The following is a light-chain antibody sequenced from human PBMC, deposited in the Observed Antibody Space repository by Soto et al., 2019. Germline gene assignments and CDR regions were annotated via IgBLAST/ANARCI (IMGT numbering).Light chain of an antibody. Sequence: QSALTQPASVSGSPGQSITISCTGTSSDAGGYNYVSWYQQHPGKAPKLMIYDVSNRPSGVSNRFSGSKSGNTASLTISGLQAEDEADYYCSSYTSSSTRVVFGGGTQLTVL. V-gene: IGLV2-14*01. CDR2: DVS. CDR1: SSDAGGYNY. J-gene: IGLJ2*01. CDR3: SSYTSSSTRVV.